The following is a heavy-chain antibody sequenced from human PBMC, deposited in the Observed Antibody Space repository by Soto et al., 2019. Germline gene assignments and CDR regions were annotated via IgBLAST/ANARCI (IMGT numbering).Heavy chain of an antibody. CDR2: IKSKTDGGTT. V-gene: IGHV3-15*01. CDR1: GFTFSNAW. D-gene: IGHD4-4*01. CDR3: TTATSVTTVTPVRENWFDP. Sequence: GGSLRLSCTASGFTFSNAWMSWVRQAPGKGLEWVGRIKSKTDGGTTDYAAPVQGRFTVSRDDSKNTLYLQMNSLKTEDTAVYYCTTATSVTTVTPVRENWFDPWGQGTLVTVSS. J-gene: IGHJ5*02.